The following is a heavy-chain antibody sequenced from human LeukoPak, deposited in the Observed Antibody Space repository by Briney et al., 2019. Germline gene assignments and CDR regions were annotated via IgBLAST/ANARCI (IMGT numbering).Heavy chain of an antibody. J-gene: IGHJ4*02. CDR2: IYYSENT. D-gene: IGHD3/OR15-3a*01. CDR1: GVSISSSNSY. V-gene: IGHV4-39*01. CDR3: ARQTGSGLFILP. Sequence: SETLSLTCTVSGVSISSSNSYWGWIRQPPGKGLEWIGSIYYSENTYYNASPKSQVSISIDTSKNQFSLRLTSVTAADTAVYYCARQTGSGLFILPGGQGTLVTVSS.